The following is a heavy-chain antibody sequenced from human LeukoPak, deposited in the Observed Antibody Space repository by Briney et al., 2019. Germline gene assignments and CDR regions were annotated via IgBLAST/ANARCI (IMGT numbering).Heavy chain of an antibody. V-gene: IGHV4-39*01. CDR2: IYYSGST. CDR3: ARGVSVTMVRGVSFWFDP. Sequence: PSETLSLTCTVSGGSISSSSYYWGWIRQPPGKGLEWIGSIYYSGSTYYNPSLKSRVTISVDTSKNQFSLKLSSVTAADTAVYYCARGVSVTMVRGVSFWFDPWGQGTLVTVSS. CDR1: GGSISSSSYY. D-gene: IGHD3-10*01. J-gene: IGHJ5*02.